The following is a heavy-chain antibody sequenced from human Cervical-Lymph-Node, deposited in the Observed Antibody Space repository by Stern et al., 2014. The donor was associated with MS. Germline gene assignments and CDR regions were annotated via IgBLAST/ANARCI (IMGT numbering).Heavy chain of an antibody. V-gene: IGHV1-8*01. CDR2: INPNAGST. Sequence: VQLVQSGAEVKKPGASVKVSCKASGYTFTSYDITWVRQATGQGLEWMGWINPNAGSTVYAQKFQRRVTMTRNTSLRTAYMELSSLKAEDTAVYYCASPSLHFYWGQGTLITVSS. J-gene: IGHJ4*02. D-gene: IGHD2-15*01. CDR3: ASPSLHFY. CDR1: GYTFTSYD.